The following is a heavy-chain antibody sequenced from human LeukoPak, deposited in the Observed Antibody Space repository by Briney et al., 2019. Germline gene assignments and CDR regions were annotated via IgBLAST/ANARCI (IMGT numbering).Heavy chain of an antibody. CDR2: TRNKANSYTT. J-gene: IGHJ3*02. CDR1: GFTFSDHY. Sequence: GGSLRLSCAASGFTFSDHYMDWVRQAPGKGLEWVGRTRNKANSYTTEYAASVKGRFTISRDESKNSLYLQTNSLKTEDTAVYYCARYTAHDAFDIWGQGTMVTVSS. D-gene: IGHD3-16*02. V-gene: IGHV3-72*01. CDR3: ARYTAHDAFDI.